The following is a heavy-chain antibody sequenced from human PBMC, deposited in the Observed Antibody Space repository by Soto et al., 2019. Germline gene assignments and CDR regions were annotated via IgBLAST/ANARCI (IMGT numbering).Heavy chain of an antibody. CDR3: AKERDDSSGYYSPYYFDY. Sequence: EWVSPISGSGGSTYYADSVKRRFTISRDKSKTTLYLQMNGLRAEDTSVYYCAKERDDSSGYYSPYYFDYWGQGTLVTVS. V-gene: IGHV3-23*01. CDR2: ISGSGGST. D-gene: IGHD3-22*01. J-gene: IGHJ4*02.